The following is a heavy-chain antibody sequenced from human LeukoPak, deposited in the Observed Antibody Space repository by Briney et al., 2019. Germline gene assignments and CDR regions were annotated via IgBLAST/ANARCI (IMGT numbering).Heavy chain of an antibody. Sequence: GRSLRLSCAASGFTFSSYAMSWVRQAPGKGLEWVSAISGSGGSTYYADSVKGRFTISRDNSKNTLYLQMNSLRAEDTAVYYCAKDRYGSGSYCDYWGQGTLVTVSS. CDR1: GFTFSSYA. CDR3: AKDRYGSGSYCDY. D-gene: IGHD3-10*01. J-gene: IGHJ4*02. CDR2: ISGSGGST. V-gene: IGHV3-23*01.